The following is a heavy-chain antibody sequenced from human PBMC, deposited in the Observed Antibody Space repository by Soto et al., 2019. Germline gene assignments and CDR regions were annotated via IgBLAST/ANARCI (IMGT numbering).Heavy chain of an antibody. Sequence: PGGSLRLSCAASGFTFSSYAMSWVRQAPGKGLEWVSGISGSGGSIGYADSVKGRFTISRDNAKNSLYLQMNSLRAEDTALYYCAKVKSRYCSGGSCYSIFDYWGQGTLVTVSS. J-gene: IGHJ4*02. CDR1: GFTFSSYA. V-gene: IGHV3-23*01. D-gene: IGHD2-15*01. CDR3: AKVKSRYCSGGSCYSIFDY. CDR2: ISGSGGSI.